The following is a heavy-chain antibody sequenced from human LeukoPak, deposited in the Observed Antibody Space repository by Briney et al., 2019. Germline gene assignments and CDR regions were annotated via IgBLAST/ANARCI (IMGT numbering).Heavy chain of an antibody. V-gene: IGHV4-39*01. D-gene: IGHD3-10*01. J-gene: IGHJ5*02. CDR1: GGSISNSAYY. CDR3: ARHGSRYFGDWFDT. CDR2: IYNNGDT. Sequence: PSETLSLACTVSGGSISNSAYYWVWIRQPPQKGLEWIGNIYNNGDTYYSPSLNGRVTVSVDTSKNQLSLKLTSVTAADSATYFCARHGSRYFGDWFDTWGQGTPVAVSS.